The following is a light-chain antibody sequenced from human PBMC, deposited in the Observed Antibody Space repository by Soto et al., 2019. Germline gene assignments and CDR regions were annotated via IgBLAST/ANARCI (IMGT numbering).Light chain of an antibody. CDR3: QKYSSVIT. Sequence: DIQMTQSPSSLSASVGDRVTITCRASQGISNFLAWYQQKPGKVPKLLISAASTLQSGVPSRFSGRGSGTDFTLTITSLQHEYVATYYCQKYSSVITFGQGTQLEIK. J-gene: IGKJ5*01. CDR2: AAS. CDR1: QGISNF. V-gene: IGKV1-27*01.